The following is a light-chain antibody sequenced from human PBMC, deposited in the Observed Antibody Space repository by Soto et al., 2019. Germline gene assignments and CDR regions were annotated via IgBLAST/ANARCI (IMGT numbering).Light chain of an antibody. CDR2: TNN. J-gene: IGLJ1*01. Sequence: QAVLTQPPSVSWTPGPTVTISCSGSTSNIGSNPVNWYQQLPGTAPRLLISTNNQRPSGVPDRFSGSRSGTSASLAISGLQSEDQADYYCAAWDDRLNGPSYVFGTGTKVTVL. CDR3: AAWDDRLNGPSYV. CDR1: TSNIGSNP. V-gene: IGLV1-44*01.